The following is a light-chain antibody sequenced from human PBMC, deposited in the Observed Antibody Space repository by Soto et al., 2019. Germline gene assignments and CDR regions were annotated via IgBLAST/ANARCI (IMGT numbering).Light chain of an antibody. Sequence: QSALTQPASVSGSPGQSITISCTGTRSNVGSYNFVSWYQQHPGKAPKLMIYEVTERPSGVSIRFSGSKSGNTASLTISGLQAEDEADYYCCSYAGSSTYVFGSGTKLTVL. CDR3: CSYAGSSTYV. CDR2: EVT. J-gene: IGLJ1*01. CDR1: RSNVGSYNF. V-gene: IGLV2-23*02.